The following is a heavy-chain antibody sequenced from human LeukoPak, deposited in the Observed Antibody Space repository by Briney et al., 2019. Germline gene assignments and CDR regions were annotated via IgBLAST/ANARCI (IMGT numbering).Heavy chain of an antibody. V-gene: IGHV1-24*01. D-gene: IGHD6-6*01. CDR3: ATPLARPEDY. Sequence: ASVKVSCKVSGYTLTELSMHWVRQAPGKGLGWVGGFDPEDGETIYAQKFQGRVTMTEDTSTDTAYMERSSLRSEDTAVYNCATPLARPEDYWGQGTLLTVSS. CDR2: FDPEDGET. CDR1: GYTLTELS. J-gene: IGHJ4*02.